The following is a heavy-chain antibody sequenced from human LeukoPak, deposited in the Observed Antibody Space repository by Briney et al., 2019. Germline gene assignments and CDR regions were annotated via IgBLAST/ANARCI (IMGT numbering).Heavy chain of an antibody. D-gene: IGHD2-2*01. CDR3: ASLGYCSSTSCPDYYYGMDV. CDR1: GFTFSSYA. CDR2: ISGSGGST. Sequence: PGGSLRLSCAASGFTFSSYAMSWVRQAPGKGLEWVSAISGSGGSTYYADSVKGRFTISRDNSKNTLYLQMNSLRAEDTAVYYCASLGYCSSTSCPDYYYGMDVWGQGTTVTVSS. V-gene: IGHV3-23*01. J-gene: IGHJ6*02.